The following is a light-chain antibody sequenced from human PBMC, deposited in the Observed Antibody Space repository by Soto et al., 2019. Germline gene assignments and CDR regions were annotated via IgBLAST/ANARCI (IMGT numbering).Light chain of an antibody. CDR2: GAS. CDR3: QQANHFPLT. J-gene: IGKJ4*01. Sequence: DIQMTQSPSSVSASVGDRVTITCRASQGIGTWLAWYQQKPGQVPKYLIYGASSLHSGVPSRFSGSGSGTYFTLTISSLQPEDFATYFGQQANHFPLTFGGGTRVEIK. V-gene: IGKV1-12*01. CDR1: QGIGTW.